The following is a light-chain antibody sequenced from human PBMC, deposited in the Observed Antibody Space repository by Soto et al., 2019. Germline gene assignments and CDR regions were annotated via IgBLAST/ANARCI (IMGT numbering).Light chain of an antibody. CDR2: KIS. CDR3: MQGTHWPFT. J-gene: IGKJ2*01. V-gene: IGKV2-30*01. CDR1: QGLVYSDGNIY. Sequence: EVVMTQSPLSLPVTLGQPASISCKSTQGLVYSDGNIYLNWFHQRPGQSPRRLIHKISDRDSGVPDRFSGSGSGTDFTLEISRVEAEDVGIYYCMQGTHWPFTFGQGNKLEIK.